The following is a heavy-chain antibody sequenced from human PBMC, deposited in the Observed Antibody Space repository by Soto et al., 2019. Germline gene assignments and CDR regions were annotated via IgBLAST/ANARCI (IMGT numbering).Heavy chain of an antibody. V-gene: IGHV3-73*02. CDR1: GFTFSGTA. J-gene: IGHJ4*02. CDR3: TGPGDPNGYPEAFDS. Sequence: DVQLVDSGGGLVQPGGSLKLSCATSGFTFSGTAMHWVRQASGKGLDWVGRIRTKPNNYATTYAASVTGRFTISRDASKHRVYLQMKSLKTEDTAVYYCTGPGDPNGYPEAFDSLGQGALVTVSS. D-gene: IGHD5-18*01. CDR2: IRTKPNNYAT.